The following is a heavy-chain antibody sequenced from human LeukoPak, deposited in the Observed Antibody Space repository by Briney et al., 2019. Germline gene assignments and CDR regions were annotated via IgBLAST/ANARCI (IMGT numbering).Heavy chain of an antibody. CDR2: IRSKGYGGTT. CDR3: TRRKSFDY. D-gene: IGHD1-14*01. V-gene: IGHV3-49*03. J-gene: IGHJ4*02. CDR1: GFTFGDYA. Sequence: GGSLRLSCTGAGFTFGDYAMSWFRQAPGKGLEWVGFIRSKGYGGTTEYAASVRGRFTISRDDPKSIAYLQMNNLKTEDTAVYYCTRRKSFDYWGQGTLVTVSS.